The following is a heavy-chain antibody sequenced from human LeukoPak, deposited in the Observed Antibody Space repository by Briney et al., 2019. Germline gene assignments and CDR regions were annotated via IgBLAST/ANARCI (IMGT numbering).Heavy chain of an antibody. Sequence: PGRSLRLSCAASGFTFSSYGMHWVRQAPGKGLEWVAVISYDGSNKYYADSVKGRFTISRDNSKNTLYLQMNSLRAEDTAVYYCAKDPDDIVVVVAAHRIDYWGQGTLVTVSS. V-gene: IGHV3-30*18. CDR2: ISYDGSNK. J-gene: IGHJ4*02. CDR3: AKDPDDIVVVVAAHRIDY. CDR1: GFTFSSYG. D-gene: IGHD2-15*01.